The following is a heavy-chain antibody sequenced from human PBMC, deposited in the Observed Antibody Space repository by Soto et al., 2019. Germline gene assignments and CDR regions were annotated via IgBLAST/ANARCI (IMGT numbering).Heavy chain of an antibody. V-gene: IGHV4-30-4*01. Sequence: SETLSLTCTVSGGSISSGDYYWSWIRQPPGKGLEWIGYIYYSGSTYYNTSLKSRVTISVDTSKNQFSLKMSSVTAANTAVYYCASYDFWSGSVDYWGQGTLVTVSS. CDR3: ASYDFWSGSVDY. CDR2: IYYSGST. D-gene: IGHD3-3*01. CDR1: GGSISSGDYY. J-gene: IGHJ4*02.